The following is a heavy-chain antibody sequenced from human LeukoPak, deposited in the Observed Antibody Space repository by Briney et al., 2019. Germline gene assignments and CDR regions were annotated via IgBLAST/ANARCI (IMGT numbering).Heavy chain of an antibody. V-gene: IGHV3-23*01. D-gene: IGHD3-10*01. Sequence: GGSLRLSCAASGFTFSSYGMSWVRQAPGKGLEWVSAISGSGGSTYYADSVKGRFTISRDNSKNTLYLQMNSLRAEDTAVYYCAKLPPRWFGELLSAFDYWGQGTLVTVSS. CDR2: ISGSGGST. J-gene: IGHJ4*02. CDR3: AKLPPRWFGELLSAFDY. CDR1: GFTFSSYG.